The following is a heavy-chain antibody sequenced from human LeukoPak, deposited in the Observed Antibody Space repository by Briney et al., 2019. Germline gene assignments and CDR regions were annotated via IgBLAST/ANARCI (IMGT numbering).Heavy chain of an antibody. D-gene: IGHD3-10*01. J-gene: IGHJ6*03. V-gene: IGHV4-38-2*02. CDR3: ARIIRGSFSSLGYMDV. Sequence: SETLSLTCTVSGYSISSGYYWGWIRQPPGKGVEWIGSMYHSGSTYYNPSLKSRVTISVDTSKNQFSLKLSSVTAADTAVYYCARIIRGSFSSLGYMDVWGKGTTVTVSS. CDR1: GYSISSGYY. CDR2: MYHSGST.